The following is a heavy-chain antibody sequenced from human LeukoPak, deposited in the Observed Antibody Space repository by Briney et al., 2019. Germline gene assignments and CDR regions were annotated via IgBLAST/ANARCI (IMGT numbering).Heavy chain of an antibody. V-gene: IGHV1-69*05. D-gene: IGHD2/OR15-2a*01. CDR2: IIPKFGST. CDR1: GGTFSFYT. CDR3: ARGGISLVDY. Sequence: SVKVSCKASGGTFSFYTLNWVRQAPGQGLEWMGGIIPKFGSTNYAQKFHDRLSITTDESTTTAYMEPSSLRSEDTALYFCARGGISLVDYWGQGTLVTVSS. J-gene: IGHJ4*02.